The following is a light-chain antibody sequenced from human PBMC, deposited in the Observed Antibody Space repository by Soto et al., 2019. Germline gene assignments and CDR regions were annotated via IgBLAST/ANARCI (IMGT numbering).Light chain of an antibody. CDR3: LQVRTFPWT. Sequence: DIQVTQSPASLSASVGDSVTITCRTNQGVRDEVAWYQQKPGKAPQRLIYSGFNLQSGVPSRFSGRGSGTEFTVTINSLQPEDFATYYCLQVRTFPWTFGQGTQ. CDR1: QGVRDE. J-gene: IGKJ1*01. CDR2: SGF. V-gene: IGKV1-17*01.